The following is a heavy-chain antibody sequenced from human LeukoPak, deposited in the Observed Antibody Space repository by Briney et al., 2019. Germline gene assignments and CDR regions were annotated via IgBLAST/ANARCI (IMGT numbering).Heavy chain of an antibody. V-gene: IGHV3-23*01. CDR2: ISGSGGST. CDR1: GSTFSSYA. CDR3: AKDRIRVGATMVDY. Sequence: SGGSLRLSCAASGSTFSSYAMSWVRQAPGRGREWVSAISGSGGSTYYADSVKGRFTISRDNSKNTLYLQMNSLRAEDTAVYYCAKDRIRVGATMVDYWGQGTLVTVSS. D-gene: IGHD1-26*01. J-gene: IGHJ4*02.